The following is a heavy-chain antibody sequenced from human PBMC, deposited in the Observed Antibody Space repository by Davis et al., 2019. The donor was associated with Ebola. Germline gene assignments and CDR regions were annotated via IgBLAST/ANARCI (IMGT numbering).Heavy chain of an antibody. J-gene: IGHJ3*02. CDR2: IYPGDSDT. D-gene: IGHD1-20*01. V-gene: IGHV5-51*01. CDR1: GYSFTNYW. CDR3: ATLRRTITGMDDGVDI. Sequence: TVSCKGSGYSFTNYWIGWVRQTPGKGLEWLGIIYPGDSDTRYSPSFQGQITISADKSIKTAFLQWSSLKASDTAIYYCATLRRTITGMDDGVDIWGQGTMVTVSS.